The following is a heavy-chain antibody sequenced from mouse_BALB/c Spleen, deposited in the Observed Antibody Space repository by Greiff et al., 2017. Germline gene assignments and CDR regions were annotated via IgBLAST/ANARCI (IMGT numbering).Heavy chain of an antibody. CDR1: GYTFTNYW. Sequence: QVQLKESGAELVRPGTSVKISCKASGYTFTNYWLGWVKQRPGHGLEWIGDIYPGGGYTNYNEKFKGKATLTADTSSSTAYMQLSSLTSEDSAVYFCARSYYDYDGGAGAMDYWGQGTSVTVSS. CDR3: ARSYYDYDGGAGAMDY. CDR2: IYPGGGYT. V-gene: IGHV1-63*02. D-gene: IGHD2-4*01. J-gene: IGHJ4*01.